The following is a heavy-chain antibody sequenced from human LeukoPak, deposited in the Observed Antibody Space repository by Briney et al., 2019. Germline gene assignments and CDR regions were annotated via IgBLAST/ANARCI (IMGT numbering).Heavy chain of an antibody. J-gene: IGHJ1*01. CDR2: ISGSGGST. V-gene: IGHV3-23*01. CDR1: GFTFSSYW. Sequence: GGSLRPSCAASGFTFSSYWMSWVRQAPGKGLEWVSVISGSGGSTYYADSVKGRFTISRDNSKNTLYLQMNSLRAEDTAVYYCANYDSSGYASDAEYFQHWGQGTLVTVSS. D-gene: IGHD3-22*01. CDR3: ANYDSSGYASDAEYFQH.